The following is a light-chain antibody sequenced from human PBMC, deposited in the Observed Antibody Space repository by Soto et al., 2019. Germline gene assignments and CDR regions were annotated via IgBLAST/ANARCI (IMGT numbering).Light chain of an antibody. CDR2: TAS. V-gene: IGKV1-39*01. J-gene: IGKJ4*01. CDR3: QQSYNTPLT. CDR1: QSIVTY. Sequence: DIQMTQSPSSLSASVGYRVTITCRASQSIVTYLNWYQQTPGKAPKLLIYTASTLQSGVPSRFSGSGSGTDFTLTISSLQPEDFATFYCQQSYNTPLTFGGGPKVDIK.